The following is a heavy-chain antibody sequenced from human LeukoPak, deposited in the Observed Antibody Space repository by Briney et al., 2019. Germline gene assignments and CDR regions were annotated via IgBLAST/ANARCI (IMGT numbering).Heavy chain of an antibody. Sequence: SETLSLTCTVSGGSISSYYWSWIRQPPGKGLEWIGYIYYSGSTNYNPSLKSRVTISVDTSKNQFSLKLSSVTAADTAVYYCARAMYYYDSSGYYPPHWFDPWGQGTLVTVSS. CDR3: ARAMYYYDSSGYYPPHWFDP. D-gene: IGHD3-22*01. CDR2: IYYSGST. CDR1: GGSISSYY. V-gene: IGHV4-59*01. J-gene: IGHJ5*02.